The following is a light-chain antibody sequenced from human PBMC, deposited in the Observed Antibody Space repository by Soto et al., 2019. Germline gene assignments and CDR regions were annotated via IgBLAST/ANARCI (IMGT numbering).Light chain of an antibody. J-gene: IGKJ5*01. CDR3: QHFGGSLPVT. CDR1: QSVTTR. V-gene: IGKV3-20*01. Sequence: IVLTQSPGTLSLSPGERVTLSCRASQSVTTRLAWYQHKPGQAPTLLMSGASNRASGVPVRFSGSGSGTDFTLTISRLEPEDFAVYYCQHFGGSLPVTFGQGTRLEIK. CDR2: GAS.